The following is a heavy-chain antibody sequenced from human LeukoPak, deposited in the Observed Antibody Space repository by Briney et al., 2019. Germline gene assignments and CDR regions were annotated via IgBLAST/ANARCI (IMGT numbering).Heavy chain of an antibody. J-gene: IGHJ5*02. V-gene: IGHV4-39*01. D-gene: IGHD2-2*01. CDR3: ARHYQLLSWFDP. CDR2: IYYSGST. Sequence: SETLSLICTVSGGSILSSSYYWGWIRQPPGKGLEWIGSIYYSGSTYYNPSLKSRATISVDTSKNQFSLKLSSVTAADTAVYYCARHYQLLSWFDPWGQGTLVTVSS. CDR1: GGSILSSSYY.